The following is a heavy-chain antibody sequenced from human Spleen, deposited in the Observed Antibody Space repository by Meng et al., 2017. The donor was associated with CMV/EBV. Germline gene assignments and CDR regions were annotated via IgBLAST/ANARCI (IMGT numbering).Heavy chain of an antibody. Sequence: SCTASGSPFPGHYLRWVRPAPGQGLEWMGWLNPKSGGRPSAQNFQGRFTMTSDTSISTAYVELSRLSSDETAVYYCARVLNGWFDPWGQGTLVTVSS. CDR1: GSPFPGHY. V-gene: IGHV1-2*02. D-gene: IGHD2-8*01. CDR2: LNPKSGGR. CDR3: ARVLNGWFDP. J-gene: IGHJ5*02.